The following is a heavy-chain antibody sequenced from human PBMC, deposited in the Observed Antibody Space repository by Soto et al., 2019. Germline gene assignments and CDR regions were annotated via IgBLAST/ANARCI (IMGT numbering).Heavy chain of an antibody. D-gene: IGHD1-26*01. CDR3: VRRVSGSYDY. Sequence: EVQLAESGGGMVQPGGSLRLSCVASGFTFSSYDMHWVRQAPGKGLEYVSSISSNGGTTYYGNSVKGRFTISRDNSKNPLYLKMGSLRAEDMAVYYCVRRVSGSYDYWGQGTLVTVSS. J-gene: IGHJ4*02. CDR1: GFTFSSYD. V-gene: IGHV3-64*01. CDR2: ISSNGGTT.